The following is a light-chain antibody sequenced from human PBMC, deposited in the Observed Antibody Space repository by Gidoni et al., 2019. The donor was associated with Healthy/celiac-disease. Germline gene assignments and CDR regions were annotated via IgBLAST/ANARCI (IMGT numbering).Light chain of an antibody. CDR3: AAWDDRLNGPV. V-gene: IGLV1-44*01. CDR2: SNN. Sequence: QSVLTQPPSASRTPGQRVTIPCSGSSSNIGSNTVNWYQQLPGTAPKLPIYSNNQRPSGVPDRFSGSKSGTSASLAISGLQSEDEADYYCAAWDDRLNGPVFGGGTKLTVL. CDR1: SSNIGSNT. J-gene: IGLJ3*02.